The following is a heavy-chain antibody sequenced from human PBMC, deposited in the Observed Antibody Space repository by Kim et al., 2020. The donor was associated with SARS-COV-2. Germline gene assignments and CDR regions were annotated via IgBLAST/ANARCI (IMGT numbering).Heavy chain of an antibody. J-gene: IGHJ4*02. D-gene: IGHD5-18*01. CDR3: TAYALKQLWLPFVDY. CDR1: GFTFSNAW. CDR2: IKSKTDGGTT. V-gene: IGHV3-15*01. Sequence: GGSLRLSCAASGFTFSNAWMSWVRQAPGKGLEWVGRIKSKTDGGTTDYAAPVKGRFTISRDDSKNTLYLQMNSLKTEDTAVYYCTAYALKQLWLPFVDYWGQGTLVTVSS.